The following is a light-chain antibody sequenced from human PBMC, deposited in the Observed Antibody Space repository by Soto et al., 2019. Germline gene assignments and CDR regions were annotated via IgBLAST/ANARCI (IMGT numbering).Light chain of an antibody. CDR3: QSYDTSLSAWV. CDR1: SSDVGSYNY. V-gene: IGLV2-14*03. J-gene: IGLJ3*02. Sequence: QSALTQPASVSGSPGQSITISCTGTSSDVGSYNYVSWYQQHPGKAPKLLISGNTNRPSGVPDRFSGSKSGSSASLTISGLQAEDEADYYCQSYDTSLSAWVFGGGTKLTVL. CDR2: GNT.